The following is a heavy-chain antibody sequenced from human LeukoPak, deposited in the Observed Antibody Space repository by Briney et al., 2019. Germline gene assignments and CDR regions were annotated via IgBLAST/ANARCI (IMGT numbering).Heavy chain of an antibody. D-gene: IGHD3-16*01. CDR2: ISGSGYST. CDR1: GFTFSNND. V-gene: IGHV3-23*01. J-gene: IGHJ4*02. CDR3: AKGWGLDY. Sequence: GGSLRLSCAASGFTFSNNDMNWVRQAPGKGLEWLSLISGSGYSTNYAHSVKGRFTISRDNSRNTLYLQMNSLRAEDTAIYYCAKGWGLDYWGQGTLVTVS.